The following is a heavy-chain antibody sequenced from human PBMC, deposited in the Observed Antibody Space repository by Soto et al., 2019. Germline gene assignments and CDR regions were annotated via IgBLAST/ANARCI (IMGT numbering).Heavy chain of an antibody. V-gene: IGHV3-74*01. D-gene: IGHD2-2*01. CDR1: GFTFSSYW. CDR3: ARAPPGGASITIYGMDV. CDR2: INSDGSST. Sequence: GGSLRLSCAASGFTFSSYWWHWVRQAPGKGLVWVSRINSDGSSTSYADSVKGRFTISRDNAKNTLYLQMTGLRAEDTAVYYCARAPPGGASITIYGMDVWGQGTTVTVSS. J-gene: IGHJ6*02.